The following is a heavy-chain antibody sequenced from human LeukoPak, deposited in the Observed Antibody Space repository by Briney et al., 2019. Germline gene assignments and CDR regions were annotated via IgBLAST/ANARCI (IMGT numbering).Heavy chain of an antibody. CDR3: ARGYNRGSYYSY. D-gene: IGHD1-26*01. J-gene: IGHJ4*02. V-gene: IGHV4-34*01. CDR1: GGSFSGNY. CDR2: INNSGST. Sequence: SETLSLTCVVYGGSFSGNYWRWIRQPPGKGVEWIGEINNSGSTNYNPSLKSRVTISVDTSKNQFSLKVSSVTAADTAVYYCARGYNRGSYYSYWGQGTLVTVSS.